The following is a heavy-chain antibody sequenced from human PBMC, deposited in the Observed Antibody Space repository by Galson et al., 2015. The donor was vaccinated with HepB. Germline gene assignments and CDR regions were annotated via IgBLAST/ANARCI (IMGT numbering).Heavy chain of an antibody. J-gene: IGHJ5*02. CDR3: AKEVRITMEFDP. V-gene: IGHV3-30*02. D-gene: IGHD3-10*01. CDR2: IRYDGSNK. Sequence: SLRLSCAASGFSFGSCGMQWVRQTPGKGLEWVAFIRYDGSNKYYADSVKGRFTVSRDDSENTLYLQMNSLRAEDTAVYYCAKEVRITMEFDPWGQGTLVTVSS. CDR1: GFSFGSCG.